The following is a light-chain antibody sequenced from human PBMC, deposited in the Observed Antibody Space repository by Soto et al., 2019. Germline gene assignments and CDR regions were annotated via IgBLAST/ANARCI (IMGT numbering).Light chain of an antibody. CDR3: QQYGSSPET. V-gene: IGKV3-20*01. Sequence: ETVLTQSPGTQSLSPGQRATLSCRASQSVSSGYLAWYQLRPGQAPRLLIYGASSRATGIPDRFSGSGSGTDFALTISRLEPEDFAVYYCQQYGSSPETFGQGTKLEIK. CDR2: GAS. CDR1: QSVSSGY. J-gene: IGKJ2*01.